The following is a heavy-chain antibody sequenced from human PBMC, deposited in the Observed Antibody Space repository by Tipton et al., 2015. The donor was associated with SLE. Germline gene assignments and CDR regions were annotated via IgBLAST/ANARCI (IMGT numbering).Heavy chain of an antibody. CDR2: INHSGST. CDR3: ARLGSGGSG. CDR1: GGSFSGYY. D-gene: IGHD2-15*01. V-gene: IGHV4-34*01. Sequence: TLSLTCAVYGGSFSGYYWSWIRQPPGKGLEWIGEINHSGSTNYNPSLKSRVTISVDTSKNQFSLKLSSVTAADTAVYYYARLGSGGSGWGQGTLVTVSS. J-gene: IGHJ4*02.